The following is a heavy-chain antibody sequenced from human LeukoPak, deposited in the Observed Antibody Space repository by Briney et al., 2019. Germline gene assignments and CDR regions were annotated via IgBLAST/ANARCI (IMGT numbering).Heavy chain of an antibody. V-gene: IGHV3-9*01. CDR1: GFTFDDYA. J-gene: IGHJ5*02. D-gene: IGHD5-18*01. Sequence: GGSLRLSCAASGFTFDDYAMHWVRQAPGKGLEWVSGIRWNSGSIGDADSVKRRFPISRDNGKTSLDLQMNSLRAEDTAMYYCAKGEGYSYGYPRVGYNWFDPWGQGTLVTVSS. CDR3: AKGEGYSYGYPRVGYNWFDP. CDR2: IRWNSGSI.